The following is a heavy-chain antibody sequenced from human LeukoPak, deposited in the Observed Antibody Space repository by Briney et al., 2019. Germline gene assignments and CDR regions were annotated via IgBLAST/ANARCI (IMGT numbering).Heavy chain of an antibody. CDR1: GFTFSNYA. D-gene: IGHD3-3*01. V-gene: IGHV3-64*01. CDR2: IRSSGGGT. J-gene: IGHJ4*02. Sequence: GGSLRLSCAASGFTFSNYAMHWVRQAPGKGLEYVSSIRSSGGGTYYANSVKGRFTISRDNSKDTLYLQMGSLRAEDMAVYYCARDPGRAGTTEWFYFDYWGQGTLVTVSS. CDR3: ARDPGRAGTTEWFYFDY.